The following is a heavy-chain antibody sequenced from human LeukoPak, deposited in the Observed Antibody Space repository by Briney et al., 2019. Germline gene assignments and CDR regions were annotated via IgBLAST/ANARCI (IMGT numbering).Heavy chain of an antibody. Sequence: GGSLRLSCAASGFTFSSYSMNWVRQAPGKGLEWVSYISSSSSTIHYADSVKGRFTISRDNAKNSLYLQMNSLRAEDTAVYYCARGVKSAVWQAFDIWGQGTMVTVSS. D-gene: IGHD6-13*01. CDR2: ISSSSSTI. CDR3: ARGVKSAVWQAFDI. V-gene: IGHV3-48*01. CDR1: GFTFSSYS. J-gene: IGHJ3*02.